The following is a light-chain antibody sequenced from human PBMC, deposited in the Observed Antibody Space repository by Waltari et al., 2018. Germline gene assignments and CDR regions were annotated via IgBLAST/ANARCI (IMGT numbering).Light chain of an antibody. Sequence: QSALTQPPSASGSPGQSVTIPCTGTSSDVGGFNYFSWYQHHPGKAPKLIIFEINKRPSGVPDRFSGSKSGNTASLTVSELQAEDEADYYCSSYAGNNIVIFGGGTKLTVL. CDR1: SSDVGGFNY. V-gene: IGLV2-8*01. CDR2: EIN. CDR3: SSYAGNNIVI. J-gene: IGLJ2*01.